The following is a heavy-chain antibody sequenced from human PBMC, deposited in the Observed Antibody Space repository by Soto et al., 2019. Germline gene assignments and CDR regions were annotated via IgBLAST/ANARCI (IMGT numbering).Heavy chain of an antibody. CDR2: IIPIFGTA. J-gene: IGHJ5*02. CDR3: ARPGYSSSWYENWFDP. Sequence: SVKVSCKASGGTFSSYAISWVRQAPGQGLEWMGGIIPIFGTANYAQKFQGRVTITADESTSTAYMELSSLRSEDTAVYYCARPGYSSSWYENWFDPWGQGTLVTVSS. CDR1: GGTFSSYA. V-gene: IGHV1-69*13. D-gene: IGHD6-13*01.